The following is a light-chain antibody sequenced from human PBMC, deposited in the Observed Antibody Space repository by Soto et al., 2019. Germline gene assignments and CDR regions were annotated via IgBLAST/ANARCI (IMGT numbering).Light chain of an antibody. Sequence: DIALTQSPGTLSLSPGERATLSCRASQSVSSNFLAWYQQKPGQAPRLLIYGASSMATGIPDRFSGSGSGTGFTLPISRLEPEDFAVYYCQQYGSSPITLGQGTRLEIK. CDR2: GAS. J-gene: IGKJ5*01. CDR3: QQYGSSPIT. CDR1: QSVSSNF. V-gene: IGKV3-20*01.